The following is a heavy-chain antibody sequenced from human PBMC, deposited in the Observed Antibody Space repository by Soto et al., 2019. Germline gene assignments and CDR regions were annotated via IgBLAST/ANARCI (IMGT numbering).Heavy chain of an antibody. V-gene: IGHV1-2*02. CDR2: INPKSGGT. D-gene: IGHD2-21*01. Sequence: ASVKVSCKASGYTFTGHYIHWVRKAPGQGLEWMGWINPKSGGTDYAQKFQGRVTVTSDTSLSTVYMELRRLKSDDTAVYYCVRPGGDGNKRDNWFDPWGPGTLFTLSS. J-gene: IGHJ5*02. CDR3: VRPGGDGNKRDNWFDP. CDR1: GYTFTGHY.